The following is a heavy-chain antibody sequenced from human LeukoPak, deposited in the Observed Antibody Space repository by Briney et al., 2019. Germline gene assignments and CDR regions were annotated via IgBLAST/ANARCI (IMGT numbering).Heavy chain of an antibody. CDR1: GYXFTGYY. CDR2: LNPKSGGT. J-gene: IGHJ5*02. Sequence: ASVKVSCKASGYXFTGYYIHWVRQAPGQGLEWMGWLNPKSGGTNYAQNFQGRVTMTRDTIINTAYMELSRLRSDDTAVYYCARNDWNDPWFDPWGQGTLVTVSS. CDR3: ARNDWNDPWFDP. V-gene: IGHV1-2*02. D-gene: IGHD1-1*01.